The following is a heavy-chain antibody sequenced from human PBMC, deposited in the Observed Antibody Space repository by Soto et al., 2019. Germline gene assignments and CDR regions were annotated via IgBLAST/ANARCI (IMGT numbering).Heavy chain of an antibody. V-gene: IGHV3-53*02. D-gene: IGHD5-12*01. CDR3: ARGRGMATSGY. Sequence: EVQLVETGGGLIQPGGSLTLSCAASGFTVSSNYMSWVRQAPGKGLEWVSVIYSGGGTDYADSVKGRFTISRDNSKNTLYLQMNSLRAADTAVYYCARGRGMATSGYWGQGTLVTVSS. J-gene: IGHJ4*02. CDR1: GFTVSSNY. CDR2: IYSGGGT.